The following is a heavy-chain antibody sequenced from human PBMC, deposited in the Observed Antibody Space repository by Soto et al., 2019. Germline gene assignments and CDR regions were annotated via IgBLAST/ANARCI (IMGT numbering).Heavy chain of an antibody. D-gene: IGHD3-22*01. CDR2: IYYSGST. CDR3: ARAYYDSSGYYLKTNWFDP. J-gene: IGHJ5*02. CDR1: GGSISSYY. V-gene: IGHV4-59*01. Sequence: SETLSLTCTVSGGSISSYYWSWIRQPPGKGLEWIGYIYYSGSTNYNPSLKSRVTISVDTSKNQLSLKLSSVTAADTAVYYCARAYYDSSGYYLKTNWFDPWGQGTLVTVSS.